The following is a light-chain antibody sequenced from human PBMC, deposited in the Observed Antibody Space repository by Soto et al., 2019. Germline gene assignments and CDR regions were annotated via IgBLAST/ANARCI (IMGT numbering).Light chain of an antibody. CDR1: QDIRKD. CDR3: LQHNSNPYT. V-gene: IGKV1-17*02. Sequence: DLQMTQSPSSLSASVGDRVTITCRASQDIRKDLGWYQQKPGKAPKRLIYAASSLQSGVPSRFSGSGSGTEFTLTISNLQPEDLATYYCLQHNSNPYTFGQGTKLEIK. CDR2: AAS. J-gene: IGKJ2*01.